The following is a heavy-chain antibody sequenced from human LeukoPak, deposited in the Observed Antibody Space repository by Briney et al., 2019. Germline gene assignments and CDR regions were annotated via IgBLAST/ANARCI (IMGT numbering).Heavy chain of an antibody. J-gene: IGHJ4*02. CDR2: ISGSGDST. V-gene: IGHV3-23*01. CDR3: ARVVEDYYDSSGYYYVDDY. D-gene: IGHD3-22*01. Sequence: GGSLRLSCAASGFTFSNYAMSWVRQAPGKGLEWVSSISGSGDSTYYADSVKGRFTISRDNSKNTLYLQMNSLRVEDTAVYYCARVVEDYYDSSGYYYVDDYWGQGTLVTVSS. CDR1: GFTFSNYA.